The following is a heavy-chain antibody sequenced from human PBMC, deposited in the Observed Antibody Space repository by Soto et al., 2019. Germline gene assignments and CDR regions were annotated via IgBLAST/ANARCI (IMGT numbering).Heavy chain of an antibody. D-gene: IGHD6-13*01. Sequence: EVQLVESGGGLVQPGESLRLSCTASGFNYTTYWMSWVRQAPGKGLEWVANIRPDGSDEYYGDSVEGRFTISRDNAKNSLYLQLSSLRVDDTAVYFCARDHDVPSAGSDYWGQGTLVTVSS. CDR3: ARDHDVPSAGSDY. CDR2: IRPDGSDE. V-gene: IGHV3-7*01. J-gene: IGHJ4*02. CDR1: GFNYTTYW.